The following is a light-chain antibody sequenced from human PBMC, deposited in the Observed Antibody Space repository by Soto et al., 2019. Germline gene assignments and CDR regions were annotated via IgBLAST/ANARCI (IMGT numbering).Light chain of an antibody. CDR2: GNS. V-gene: IGLV1-40*01. CDR1: SSNIGAGYD. J-gene: IGLJ1*01. CDR3: QSYDSSLSGSRV. Sequence: QSALTQPPSVSGAPGQRVTISCTGSSSNIGAGYDVHWYQQLPGTAPKLLIYGNSNRPSGVPDRFSGSKSGTSASLAITGLQDEDEADYYCQSYDSSLSGSRVFGTGTKVTVL.